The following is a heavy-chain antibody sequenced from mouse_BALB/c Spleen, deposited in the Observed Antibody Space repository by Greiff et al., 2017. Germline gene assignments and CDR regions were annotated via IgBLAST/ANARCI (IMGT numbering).Heavy chain of an antibody. CDR3: AREGEVRPFAY. V-gene: IGHV1-9*01. J-gene: IGHJ3*01. CDR1: GYTFSSYW. D-gene: IGHD2-14*01. Sequence: VQLQQSGAELMKPGASVKISCTATGYTFSSYWIEWVKQRPGHGLEWIGEILPGSGSTNYNEKFKGKATFTADTSSNTAYMQLSSLTSEDSAVYYCAREGEVRPFAYWGQGTLVTVSA. CDR2: ILPGSGST.